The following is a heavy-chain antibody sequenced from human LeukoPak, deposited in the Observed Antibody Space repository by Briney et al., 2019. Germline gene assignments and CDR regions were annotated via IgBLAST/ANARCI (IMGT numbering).Heavy chain of an antibody. CDR1: GYTFTSYY. V-gene: IGHV1-46*01. CDR2: INPSGGST. CDR3: ARIGGIAAAGTWLWFDP. Sequence: ASVKVSCKASGYTFTSYYMHWVRQAPGQGLEWMGIINPSGGSTSYAQKFQGRVTMTRDTSTSIVYMELSSLRSEDTAVCYCARIGGIAAAGTWLWFDPWGQGTLVTVSS. J-gene: IGHJ5*02. D-gene: IGHD6-13*01.